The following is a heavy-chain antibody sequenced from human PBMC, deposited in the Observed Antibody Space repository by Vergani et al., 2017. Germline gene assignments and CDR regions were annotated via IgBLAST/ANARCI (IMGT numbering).Heavy chain of an antibody. V-gene: IGHV3-7*01. D-gene: IGHD3-22*01. CDR3: ARARPSNFDYYDSSGYYYVAYYGMDV. Sequence: EVQLVESGGALVQPGGSLRLSCAASGFTFSSYWMTWVRQAPGKGLEWVANIKQDGSVKYYVDSVKGRFTISRDNAKNSLYLQMNSLRAEDTAVYYCARARPSNFDYYDSSGYYYVAYYGMDVWGQGTTVTVSS. CDR2: IKQDGSVK. J-gene: IGHJ6*02. CDR1: GFTFSSYW.